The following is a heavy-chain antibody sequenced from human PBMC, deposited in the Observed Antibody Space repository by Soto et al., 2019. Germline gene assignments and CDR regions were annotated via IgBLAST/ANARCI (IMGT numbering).Heavy chain of an antibody. CDR1: GFDFGDYY. CDR2: IDSGDGTT. Sequence: PGGSLRLSCTGSGFDFGDYYMSWLRQAPGKGLEWVSYIDSGDGTTYYTDSVKGRFTISRDNAKKTVYLQMSSLRVEDTAISSCVRPYYSSSGFPFDRWGQGTLVTVS. J-gene: IGHJ4*02. CDR3: VRPYYSSSGFPFDR. V-gene: IGHV3-11*01. D-gene: IGHD6-19*01.